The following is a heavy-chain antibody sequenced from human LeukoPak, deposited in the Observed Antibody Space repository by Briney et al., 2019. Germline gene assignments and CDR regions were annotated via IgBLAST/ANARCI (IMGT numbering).Heavy chain of an antibody. CDR1: GYTFTGYY. CDR2: INPNSGGT. Sequence: ASVKVSCKASGYTFTGYYMHWVRQAPGQGLEWMGWINPNSGGTNYAQKFQGWVTMTRDTSISTAYMELSRLRSDDTAVYYCAREGGYYYGSGLYYGMDVWGQGTTVTVSS. D-gene: IGHD3-10*01. CDR3: AREGGYYYGSGLYYGMDV. V-gene: IGHV1-2*04. J-gene: IGHJ6*02.